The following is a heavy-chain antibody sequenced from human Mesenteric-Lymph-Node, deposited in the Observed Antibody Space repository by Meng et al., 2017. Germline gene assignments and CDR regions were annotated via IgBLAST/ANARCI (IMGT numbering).Heavy chain of an antibody. J-gene: IGHJ4*02. V-gene: IGHV4-61*01. Sequence: QVQVQESGPGLVRPSETLSLTCNVSGGSVSSGNYYWNWIRQPPGKGLEWIGYIYNSGSTNYSPSLKSRVTISADTSKNQFSLNLSSVTAADTAVYYCARYSVAGDYWGQGTLVTVSS. CDR3: ARYSVAGDY. CDR2: IYNSGST. CDR1: GGSVSSGNYY. D-gene: IGHD6-13*01.